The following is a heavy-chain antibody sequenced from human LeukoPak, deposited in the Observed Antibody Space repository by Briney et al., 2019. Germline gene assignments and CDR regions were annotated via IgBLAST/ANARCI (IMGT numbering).Heavy chain of an antibody. J-gene: IGHJ5*02. Sequence: GASLRLSCAASGFTLSSDAMSWVRHAPGKGLEWVSAISGSGGSTYYADSVKGRFTISRDNSKNTLYLQTNSLRPEDTAVYYCAKDRYIVVVVAGSGFDPWGQGTLVTVSS. CDR1: GFTLSSDA. D-gene: IGHD2-15*01. CDR3: AKDRYIVVVVAGSGFDP. CDR2: ISGSGGST. V-gene: IGHV3-23*01.